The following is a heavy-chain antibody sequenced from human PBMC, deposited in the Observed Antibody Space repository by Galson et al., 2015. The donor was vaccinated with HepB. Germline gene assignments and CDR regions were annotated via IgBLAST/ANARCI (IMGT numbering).Heavy chain of an antibody. Sequence: SLRLSCAASGFTFSSYAMDWVRQAPGKGLEWVAVISYDGRNKYYADSVKGRFTISRDNSKNTVYLQMNSLGGEDTAVYYCARGGYCSRSSCSHYDGMDVWGQGTTVTVSS. CDR2: ISYDGRNK. D-gene: IGHD2-2*01. CDR3: ARGGYCSRSSCSHYDGMDV. V-gene: IGHV3-30*04. CDR1: GFTFSSYA. J-gene: IGHJ6*02.